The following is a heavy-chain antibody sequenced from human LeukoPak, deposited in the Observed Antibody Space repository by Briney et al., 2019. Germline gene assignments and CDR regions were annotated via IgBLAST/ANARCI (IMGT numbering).Heavy chain of an antibody. J-gene: IGHJ3*02. D-gene: IGHD2-15*01. Sequence: PSETLSLTCTVSGGSISSYYWSWIRQPPGKGLEWIGRIYTSGSTNYNPSLKSRVTISVDTSKNQFSLKLSSVTAADTAVYYCARDLEQRMTLAFDIWGQGTMVTVSS. CDR2: IYTSGST. CDR1: GGSISSYY. V-gene: IGHV4-4*08. CDR3: ARDLEQRMTLAFDI.